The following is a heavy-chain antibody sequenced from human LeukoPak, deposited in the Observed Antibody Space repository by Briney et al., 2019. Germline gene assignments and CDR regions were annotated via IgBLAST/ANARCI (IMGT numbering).Heavy chain of an antibody. CDR1: GGSISSSNW. Sequence: PSETLSLTCAVSGGSISSSNWWSWVRQPPGKGLEWSGEIYHSGSTNYNQSLKSRVTISVDKSKNQCSLKLSSVTAADTAVYYCARQITMVRGVIKWFDPWGQGTLVTVSS. V-gene: IGHV4-4*02. J-gene: IGHJ5*02. CDR2: IYHSGST. D-gene: IGHD3-10*01. CDR3: ARQITMVRGVIKWFDP.